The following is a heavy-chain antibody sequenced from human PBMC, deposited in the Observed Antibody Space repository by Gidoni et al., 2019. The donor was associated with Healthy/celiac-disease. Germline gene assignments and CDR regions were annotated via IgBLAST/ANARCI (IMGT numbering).Heavy chain of an antibody. Sequence: QVQLQQWGAGLLKPSATLSLTCAVYGGSFSGYSWSWIRQPPGKGLEWIGEINHSGSTNYNPSLKSRVTISVDTSKNQFSLKLSSVTAADTAVYYCATSRGHYYDSSGYHSGLDAFDIWGQGTMVTVSS. CDR3: ATSRGHYYDSSGYHSGLDAFDI. CDR1: GGSFSGYS. V-gene: IGHV4-34*01. CDR2: INHSGST. D-gene: IGHD3-22*01. J-gene: IGHJ3*02.